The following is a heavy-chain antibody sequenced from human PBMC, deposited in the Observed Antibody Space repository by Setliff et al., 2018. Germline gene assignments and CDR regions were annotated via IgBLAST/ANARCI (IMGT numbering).Heavy chain of an antibody. CDR2: ISGSGGST. CDR3: AKGGYSGSHYFDY. V-gene: IGHV3-23*01. CDR1: GFTFSSYA. J-gene: IGHJ4*02. Sequence: GGSLRLSCAASGFTFSSYAMSWVRQAPGKGLEWVSGISGSGGSTYYADSVKGRFTISRDNSKNTLYLQMNSLRAEDTAVYYCAKGGYSGSHYFDYWGQGTLVTVSS. D-gene: IGHD1-26*01.